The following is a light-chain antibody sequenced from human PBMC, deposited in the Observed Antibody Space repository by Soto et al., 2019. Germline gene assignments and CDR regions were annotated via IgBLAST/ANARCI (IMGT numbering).Light chain of an antibody. CDR2: EVS. CDR1: NRDVGAYNH. V-gene: IGLV2-14*01. J-gene: IGLJ3*02. Sequence: QFVLTQPASVSGSPGQSITIPCTGTNRDVGAYNHVSWCQQYPGKAPKLLIYEVSSRPSGVSNRFSGSKSGNTASLTISGLQAEDEADYYCISHTSSSTWVFGGGTQLTVL. CDR3: ISHTSSSTWV.